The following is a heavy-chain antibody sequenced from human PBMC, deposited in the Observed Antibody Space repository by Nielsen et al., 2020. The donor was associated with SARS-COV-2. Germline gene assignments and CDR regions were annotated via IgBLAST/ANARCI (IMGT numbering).Heavy chain of an antibody. Sequence: ASVKVSCKASGYTFTSYAMHWVRQAPGQRLEWMGWINAGNGNTKYSQKFQSRVTITRDTSTSTVYMELSSLRSEDTAVYYCARAGFLEWNPFDYWGQGTLVTVSS. D-gene: IGHD3-3*01. CDR1: GYTFTSYA. V-gene: IGHV1-3*01. CDR3: ARAGFLEWNPFDY. CDR2: INAGNGNT. J-gene: IGHJ4*02.